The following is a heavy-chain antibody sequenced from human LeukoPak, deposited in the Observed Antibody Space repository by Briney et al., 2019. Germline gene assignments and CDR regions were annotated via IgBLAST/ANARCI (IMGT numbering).Heavy chain of an antibody. CDR3: ARDSDYYDSSGYHYVHF. CDR2: INTNSGNP. V-gene: IGHV7-4-1*02. J-gene: IGHJ4*02. Sequence: ASVKVSFKASGYTFSIFAMNWVRQAPGQGLEWMGWINTNSGNPTYARGFAGRFVFSLDTSVNTAYLQISSLKAEDTAVYYCARDSDYYDSSGYHYVHFWGQGTLVTVSS. CDR1: GYTFSIFA. D-gene: IGHD3-22*01.